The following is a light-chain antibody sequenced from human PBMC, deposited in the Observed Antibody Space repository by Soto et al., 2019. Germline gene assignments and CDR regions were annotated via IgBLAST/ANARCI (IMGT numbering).Light chain of an antibody. CDR2: GAS. J-gene: IGKJ1*01. CDR3: QQYGSSSWT. CDR1: QSVSSSY. V-gene: IGKV3-20*01. Sequence: EIVLTQSPGTLSLSPGERATLSCRASQSVSSSYLAWYQHKPGQAPRLLISGASTRATGIPDRFSGSGSGTDFTLTISRLEPEDFAVYYCQQYGSSSWTFGQGTKVEIK.